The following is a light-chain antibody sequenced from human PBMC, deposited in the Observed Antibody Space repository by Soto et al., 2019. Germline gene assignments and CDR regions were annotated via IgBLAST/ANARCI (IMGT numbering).Light chain of an antibody. J-gene: IGKJ1*01. Sequence: VLTQSPATLSLSPGERATLSCRASQSVSRYVACYQQKPGQAPRLLIFDASNRATGIPARFSGSGSGTDFTLTISSLEPEDFAVYYCQQRNNWTFGQGTKVDI. CDR2: DAS. CDR1: QSVSRY. V-gene: IGKV3-11*01. CDR3: QQRNNWT.